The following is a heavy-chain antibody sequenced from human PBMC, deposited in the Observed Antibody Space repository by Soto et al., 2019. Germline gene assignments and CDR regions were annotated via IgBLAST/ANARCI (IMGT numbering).Heavy chain of an antibody. J-gene: IGHJ4*02. Sequence: GGSLRLSCAASGFTFSSYSMNWVRQAPGKGLEWVSYISSSSSTIYYADSVKGRFTISRDNAKNSLYLQMNSLRAEDTAVYYCARNGRVIAAAGTVGYDYWGQGTLVTVSS. CDR1: GFTFSSYS. CDR2: ISSSSSTI. D-gene: IGHD6-13*01. CDR3: ARNGRVIAAAGTVGYDY. V-gene: IGHV3-48*01.